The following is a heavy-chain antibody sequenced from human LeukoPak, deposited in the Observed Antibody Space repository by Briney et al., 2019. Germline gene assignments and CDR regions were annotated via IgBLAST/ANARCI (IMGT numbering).Heavy chain of an antibody. CDR1: GFTFDDFG. V-gene: IGHV3-30*02. CDR3: AKDRDDYGDDC. J-gene: IGHJ4*02. CDR2: IRSDGTNK. Sequence: GGSLRLSCAASGFTFDDFGMHSVRQAPGKGLEWVALIRSDGTNKYYVDSVKGRFTISRDNSKNTLYLQMTSLRVEDTAVYYCAKDRDDYGDDCWGQGILVTVST. D-gene: IGHD4-17*01.